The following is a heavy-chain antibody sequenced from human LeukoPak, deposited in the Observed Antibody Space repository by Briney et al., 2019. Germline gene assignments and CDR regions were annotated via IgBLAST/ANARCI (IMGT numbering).Heavy chain of an antibody. V-gene: IGHV3-30*19. CDR3: ARAAAHIQLWLRDYYYYMDV. Sequence: GGSLRLSCAASGITFSKYGMHWVRQAPGKGLEWVAVISYDGSNEYYADSVKGRFTISRDNSKNTLYLQMNSLRAEDTAVYYCARAAAHIQLWLRDYYYYMDVWGKGTTVTVSS. J-gene: IGHJ6*03. D-gene: IGHD5-18*01. CDR1: GITFSKYG. CDR2: ISYDGSNE.